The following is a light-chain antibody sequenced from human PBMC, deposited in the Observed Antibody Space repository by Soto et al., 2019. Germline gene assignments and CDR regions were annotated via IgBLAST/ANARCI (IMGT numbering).Light chain of an antibody. CDR3: HQHGISPYT. V-gene: IGKV3-20*01. J-gene: IGKJ2*01. CDR1: QRVSSSF. Sequence: EIVLTQSPGTLSLSPGEGATLSCRASQRVSSSFLAWYQQKPGQAPRLLIYGASSRASGIPDRFSGSGSGTDFTLTIIGLDTQEFAVYYSHQHGISPYTLGQGTKLEIK. CDR2: GAS.